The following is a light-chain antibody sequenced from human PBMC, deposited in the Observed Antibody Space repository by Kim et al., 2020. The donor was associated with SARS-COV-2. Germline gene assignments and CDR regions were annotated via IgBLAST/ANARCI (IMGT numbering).Light chain of an antibody. Sequence: EIVMTQSPATLSVSPGGRVTLSCRASQSISSDLAWHQQKPGQAPRLLIYTASTRATGVPARFSGSGSGTEFTLTISSLQSEDFAVYYCQQYNNWPYTFGQGTKLEI. V-gene: IGKV3-15*01. CDR3: QQYNNWPYT. CDR1: QSISSD. CDR2: TAS. J-gene: IGKJ2*01.